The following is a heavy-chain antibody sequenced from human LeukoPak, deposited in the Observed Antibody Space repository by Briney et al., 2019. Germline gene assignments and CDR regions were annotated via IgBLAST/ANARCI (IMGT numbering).Heavy chain of an antibody. CDR1: GFTFSSYA. D-gene: IGHD5-12*01. CDR3: AKGRGIVATIGNAFDI. J-gene: IGHJ3*02. CDR2: ISGSGGST. V-gene: IGHV3-23*01. Sequence: GGSLRLSCAASGFTFSSYAMSWVRQAPGKGLEWVSAISGSGGSTYYADSVKGRFTISRDNSKNTLYLQMNSLRAEDTAVYYCAKGRGIVATIGNAFDIWGQGTMVTVSS.